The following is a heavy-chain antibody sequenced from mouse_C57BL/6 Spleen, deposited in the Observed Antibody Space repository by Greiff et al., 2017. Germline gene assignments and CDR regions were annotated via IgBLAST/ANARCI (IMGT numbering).Heavy chain of an antibody. Sequence: EVQRVESGGGLVKPGGSLKLSCAASGFTFSSYAMSWVRQTPEKRLEWVATISDGGSYTYYPDNVKGRFTISRDNAKNNLYLQMSHLKSEDTAMYYCARELGHYYAMDYWGQGTSVTVSS. D-gene: IGHD4-1*01. J-gene: IGHJ4*01. CDR3: ARELGHYYAMDY. V-gene: IGHV5-4*01. CDR2: ISDGGSYT. CDR1: GFTFSSYA.